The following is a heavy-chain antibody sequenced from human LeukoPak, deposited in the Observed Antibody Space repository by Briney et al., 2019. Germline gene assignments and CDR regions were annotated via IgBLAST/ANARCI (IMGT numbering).Heavy chain of an antibody. J-gene: IGHJ4*02. Sequence: PGGSLRLSCEASGFTFSDHYMDWVRQAPGKGLEWVGRTRNKPNSYTTEYAASVKGRFTISRDDSKKSLYLQMDSLKTEDTAVYYCSRVDSSGWNYFDYRGQRTLVTVSS. CDR1: GFTFSDHY. CDR3: SRVDSSGWNYFDY. V-gene: IGHV3-72*01. D-gene: IGHD6-19*01. CDR2: TRNKPNSYTT.